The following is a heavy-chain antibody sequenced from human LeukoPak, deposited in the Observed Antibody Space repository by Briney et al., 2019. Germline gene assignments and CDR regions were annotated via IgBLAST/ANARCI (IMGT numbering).Heavy chain of an antibody. CDR3: ARDPATIFGVVYYYGMDV. Sequence: SVKVSCTASGGTFSSYTISWVRQAPGQGLEWMGRIIPILGIANYAQKFQGRVTITADKSTSTAYMELSSLRSEDTAVYYCARDPATIFGVVYYYGMDVWGQGTTVTVSS. CDR2: IIPILGIA. V-gene: IGHV1-69*04. J-gene: IGHJ6*02. D-gene: IGHD3-3*01. CDR1: GGTFSSYT.